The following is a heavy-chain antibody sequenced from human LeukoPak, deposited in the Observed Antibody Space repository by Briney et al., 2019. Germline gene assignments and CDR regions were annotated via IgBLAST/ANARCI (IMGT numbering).Heavy chain of an antibody. J-gene: IGHJ3*02. CDR1: GYSISSGYY. Sequence: SETLSLTCTVSGYSISSGYYWGWIRQPPGKGLEWIGSIYHSGSTYYNPSLKSRVTISVDTSKNQFSLKLSSVTAADTAVYHCARDMGQNCGGDCYSDAFDIWGQGTMVTVSS. V-gene: IGHV4-38-2*02. CDR2: IYHSGST. D-gene: IGHD2-21*01. CDR3: ARDMGQNCGGDCYSDAFDI.